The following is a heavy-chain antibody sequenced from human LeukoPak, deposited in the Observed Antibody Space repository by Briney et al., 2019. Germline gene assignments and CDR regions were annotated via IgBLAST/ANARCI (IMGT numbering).Heavy chain of an antibody. V-gene: IGHV3-7*01. CDR1: GFTFSSYW. CDR3: ARLTVTTLSSYFDY. J-gene: IGHJ4*02. CDR2: IKQDGSEK. D-gene: IGHD4-11*01. Sequence: GGSLRLSCAASGFTFSSYWMSWVRQAPGKGLEWVANIKQDGSEKYYVDSVKGRFTISRDNAKNSLYLQMNSLRAEDTAVYYCARLTVTTLSSYFDYWGQGTLVTVSS.